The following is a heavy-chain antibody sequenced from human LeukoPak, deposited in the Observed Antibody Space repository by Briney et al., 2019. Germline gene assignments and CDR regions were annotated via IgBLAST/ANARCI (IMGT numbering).Heavy chain of an antibody. CDR2: VHSSERT. Sequence: SETLSLTCTVSGGSISSYHWSWIRQPAGKGLEWIGRVHSSERTNYNPSFKSRSTMSVDTSKNQFSLNLTSVTAADTAVYYCARVSKDSGMDVWGQGTTVTVSS. CDR1: GGSISSYH. V-gene: IGHV4-4*07. J-gene: IGHJ6*02. CDR3: ARVSKDSGMDV.